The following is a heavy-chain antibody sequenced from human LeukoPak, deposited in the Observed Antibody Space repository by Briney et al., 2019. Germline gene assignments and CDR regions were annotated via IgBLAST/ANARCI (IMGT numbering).Heavy chain of an antibody. CDR1: GYTFTTFG. CDR2: ISAYDGNT. CDR3: ARESASGSGSRWFDP. Sequence: ASVKVSCKASGYTFTTFGISWVRQAPGQGLEWMGWISAYDGNTNYAQNLQDRVTMTTDTSTSTAFMELRSLRFDDTAVYYRARESASGSGSRWFDPWGQGTLVTVSS. J-gene: IGHJ5*02. D-gene: IGHD3-10*01. V-gene: IGHV1-18*01.